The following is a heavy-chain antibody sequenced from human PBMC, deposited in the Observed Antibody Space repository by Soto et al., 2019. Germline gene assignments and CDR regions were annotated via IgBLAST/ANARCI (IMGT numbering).Heavy chain of an antibody. CDR3: AREPLAAAGKYFDY. Sequence: GGSLRLSCAASGFTFSSYAMHWVRQAPGKGLEWVAVISYDGSNKYYADSVKGRFTISRDNSKNTLYLQMNSLRAEDTAVYYCAREPLAAAGKYFDYWGQGTLVTVS. D-gene: IGHD6-13*01. CDR2: ISYDGSNK. J-gene: IGHJ4*02. CDR1: GFTFSSYA. V-gene: IGHV3-30-3*01.